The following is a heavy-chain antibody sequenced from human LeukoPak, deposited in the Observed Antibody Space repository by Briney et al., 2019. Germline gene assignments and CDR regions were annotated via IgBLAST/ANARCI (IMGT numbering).Heavy chain of an antibody. D-gene: IGHD1-26*01. J-gene: IGHJ1*01. CDR1: GYTFTSYY. CDR2: INPSGGST. V-gene: IGHV1-46*01. Sequence: ASVKVSCKASGYTFTSYYMHWVRQAPGQGLEWMGIINPSGGSTSYAQKFQGRVTVTRDMSTSTVYMELSSLRSEDTAVYYCARDASRVSGNGSPFQHWGQGTLVTVSS. CDR3: ARDASRVSGNGSPFQH.